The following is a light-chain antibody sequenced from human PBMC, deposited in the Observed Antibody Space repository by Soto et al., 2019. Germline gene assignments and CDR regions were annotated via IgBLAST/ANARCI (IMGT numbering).Light chain of an antibody. Sequence: EIVWTQSPGTLSVSPGERATLSCRASQSVSSSYLAWYKQKPGQAARLLIYDASNRATGIPARFCASGSGTDFTLTIRSLEPEDFAVYDCQQRSNWITFGQGTRLEIK. V-gene: IGKV3D-20*02. CDR1: QSVSSSY. CDR2: DAS. CDR3: QQRSNWIT. J-gene: IGKJ5*01.